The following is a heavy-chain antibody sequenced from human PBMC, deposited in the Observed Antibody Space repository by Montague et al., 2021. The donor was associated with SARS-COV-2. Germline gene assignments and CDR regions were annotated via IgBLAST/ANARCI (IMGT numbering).Heavy chain of an antibody. Sequence: LRLSCAASGFTVSSNYMSWVRQAPGKGLEWVSVIYSGGSTYYADSVKGRFTISRDNSKNTLYLQMNSLRAEDTAVYYCARDRHWTNTYYDILTGYQYYYYGMDVWGQGTTVTVSS. CDR1: GFTVSSNY. J-gene: IGHJ6*02. CDR2: IYSGGST. CDR3: ARDRHWTNTYYDILTGYQYYYYGMDV. D-gene: IGHD3-9*01. V-gene: IGHV3-66*01.